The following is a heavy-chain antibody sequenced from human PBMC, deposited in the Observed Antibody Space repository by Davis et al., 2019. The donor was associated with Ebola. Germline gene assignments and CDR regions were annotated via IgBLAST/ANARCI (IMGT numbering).Heavy chain of an antibody. D-gene: IGHD2-15*01. Sequence: PGGSLRLSCAASGFTFSSYEMNWVRQAPGKGLEWVSYISSSGSTIYYADSVKGRFTISRDNAKNSLYLQMNSLRAEDTAVYYCARHCSGGSCYSYYFDYWGQGTLVTVSS. V-gene: IGHV3-48*03. CDR3: ARHCSGGSCYSYYFDY. J-gene: IGHJ4*02. CDR1: GFTFSSYE. CDR2: ISSSGSTI.